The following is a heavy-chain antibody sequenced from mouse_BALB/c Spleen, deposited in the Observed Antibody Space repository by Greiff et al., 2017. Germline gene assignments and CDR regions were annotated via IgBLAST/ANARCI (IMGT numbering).Heavy chain of an antibody. CDR3: ATGTGFAY. CDR1: GYTFTDYA. V-gene: IGHV1S137*01. CDR2: ISTYYGDA. Sequence: VMLVESGAELVRPGVSVKISCKGSGYTFTDYAMHWVKQSHAKSLEWIGVISTYYGDASYNQKFKGKATMTVDKSSSTAYMELARLTSEDSAIYYCATGTGFAYWGQGTLVTVSA. D-gene: IGHD4-1*01. J-gene: IGHJ3*01.